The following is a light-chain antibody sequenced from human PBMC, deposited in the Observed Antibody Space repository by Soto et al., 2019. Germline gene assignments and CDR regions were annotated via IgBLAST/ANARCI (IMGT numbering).Light chain of an antibody. V-gene: IGKV1-5*01. Sequence: DIQMTQSPSALSASVGDRVAITCRASQSISSWLAWYQQKPGKAPKLLIYDASSLESGVPPRFSGSGSGTEFTLTISSLQPDDLATYYCQQYNSYSFFGPGTKVDIK. CDR2: DAS. J-gene: IGKJ3*01. CDR1: QSISSW. CDR3: QQYNSYSF.